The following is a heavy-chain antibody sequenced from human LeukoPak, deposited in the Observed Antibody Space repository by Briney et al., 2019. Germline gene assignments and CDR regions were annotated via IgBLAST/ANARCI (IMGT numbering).Heavy chain of an antibody. CDR3: AREVCLDY. CDR2: IYSGGST. D-gene: IGHD3-10*02. Sequence: AGGSLRLSCAASGFTVSSNYMSWVRQAPGKGLEWVSVIYSGGSTYYADSMKGRFTISRDNSKNTLYLQMNSLRAEDTAVYYCAREVCLDYWGQGTLVTVSS. V-gene: IGHV3-53*01. CDR1: GFTVSSNY. J-gene: IGHJ4*02.